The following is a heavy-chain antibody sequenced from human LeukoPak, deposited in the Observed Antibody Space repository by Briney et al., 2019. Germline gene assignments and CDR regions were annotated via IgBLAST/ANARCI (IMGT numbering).Heavy chain of an antibody. Sequence: ASVKVSCKASGYTFNGYYKHWVRQAPGQGLEWMGWINPNSGGTNYAQKFQGRVTMTRDTSISTAYMELSRLRSDDTAMYYCARDLRYSSGWSASGMDVWGKGTTVTISS. CDR3: ARDLRYSSGWSASGMDV. CDR1: GYTFNGYY. V-gene: IGHV1-2*02. CDR2: INPNSGGT. D-gene: IGHD6-19*01. J-gene: IGHJ6*03.